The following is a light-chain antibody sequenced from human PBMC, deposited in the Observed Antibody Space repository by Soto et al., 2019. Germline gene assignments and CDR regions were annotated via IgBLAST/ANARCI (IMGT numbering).Light chain of an antibody. CDR3: QQCNSLPWT. CDR1: QSIVSR. CDR2: DAS. V-gene: IGKV1-5*01. J-gene: IGKJ1*01. Sequence: DILMTQSPATLSASVGDRVTITCRASQSIVSRLAWYQQKPGKAPKLLIYDASSLVRGVPSRFSGSGSGTDITLTISSLSPDDFASYYCQQCNSLPWTFGQGTKVEFK.